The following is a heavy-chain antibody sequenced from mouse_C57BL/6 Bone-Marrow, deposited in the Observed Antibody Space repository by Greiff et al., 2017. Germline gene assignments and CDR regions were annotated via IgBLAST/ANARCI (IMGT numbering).Heavy chain of an antibody. CDR2: IHPNSGST. CDR1: GYTFTSYW. Sequence: VQLQQPGAELVKPGASVKLSCKASGYTFTSYWMHWVKQRPGQGLAWIGMIHPNSGSTNYNEKFKSKATLTVDNSSSTAYMQLISLTSEDSAVYYCASDYGSSYDWFAYWGQGTLVTVSA. J-gene: IGHJ3*01. V-gene: IGHV1-64*01. D-gene: IGHD1-1*01. CDR3: ASDYGSSYDWFAY.